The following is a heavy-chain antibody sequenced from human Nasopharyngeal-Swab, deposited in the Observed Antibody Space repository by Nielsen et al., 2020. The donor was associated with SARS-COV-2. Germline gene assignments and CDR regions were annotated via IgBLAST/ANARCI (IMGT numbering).Heavy chain of an antibody. CDR2: ISYDGNNF. Sequence: GESLKISCAASGFTFSSFGMHWVRQAPGKGPEWVAVISYDGNNFFYGDSVKGRFTLSRDNSKSTLYLQMSSLRAEDTAVYYCAKGGGRATTVISSFDYWGQGTLVTVSS. CDR1: GFTFSSFG. D-gene: IGHD4-17*01. CDR3: AKGGGRATTVISSFDY. J-gene: IGHJ4*02. V-gene: IGHV3-30*18.